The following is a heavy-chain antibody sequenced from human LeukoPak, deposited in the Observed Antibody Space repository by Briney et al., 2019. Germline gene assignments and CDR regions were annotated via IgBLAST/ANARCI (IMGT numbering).Heavy chain of an antibody. V-gene: IGHV4-59*01. Sequence: PSETLSLTCTVSGGSISSYYWSWIRQPPGKGLEWIGYIYYSGSTNYNPSLKSRVTISVDTSKNQFSLKLSSVTAADTAVYYCARDNWNYGSSMDVWGQGTTVTVSS. CDR2: IYYSGST. J-gene: IGHJ6*02. CDR3: ARDNWNYGSSMDV. D-gene: IGHD1-7*01. CDR1: GGSISSYY.